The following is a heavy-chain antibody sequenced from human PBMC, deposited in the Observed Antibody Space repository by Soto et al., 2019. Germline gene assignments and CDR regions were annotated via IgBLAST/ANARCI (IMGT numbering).Heavy chain of an antibody. CDR2: ISSSSSYI. CDR1: GFTFSSYS. V-gene: IGHV3-21*01. J-gene: IGHJ4*02. CDR3: ARDAYSSSWLTTRKIFDY. Sequence: GGSLRLSCAASGFTFSSYSMNWVRQAPGKGLEWVSSISSSSSYIYYADSVKGRFTISRDNAKNSLYLQMNSLRAEDTAVYYCARDAYSSSWLTTRKIFDYWGQGTLVTVSS. D-gene: IGHD6-13*01.